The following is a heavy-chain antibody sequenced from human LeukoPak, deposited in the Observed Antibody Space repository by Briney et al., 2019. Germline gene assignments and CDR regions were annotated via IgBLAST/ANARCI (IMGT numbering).Heavy chain of an antibody. D-gene: IGHD5-18*01. CDR1: GFFFSDYY. CDR2: IWYDGSNK. Sequence: GGSLRLSCVASGFFFSDYYMSWIRQTPGKGREGVAVIWYDGSNKYYADSVKGRFTISRDNSKNTLYLQMNSLRAEDTAVYYCARYLGYSYGIDYWGQGTLVTVSS. V-gene: IGHV3-33*08. CDR3: ARYLGYSYGIDY. J-gene: IGHJ4*02.